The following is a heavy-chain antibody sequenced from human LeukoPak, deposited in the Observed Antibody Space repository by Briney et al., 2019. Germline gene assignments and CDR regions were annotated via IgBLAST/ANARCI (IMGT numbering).Heavy chain of an antibody. CDR1: GYTFTSYG. CDR2: ISAYNGNT. D-gene: IGHD5-18*01. V-gene: IGHV1-18*01. J-gene: IGHJ6*02. CDR3: ARDERVYSYGLYYYYGMDV. Sequence: ASVKVSCKASGYTFTSYGISWVRLAPGQGLEWMGWISAYNGNTNYAQKLQGRVTMTTDTSTSTAYMELRSLRSDDTAVYYCARDERVYSYGLYYYYGMDVWGQGTTVTVSS.